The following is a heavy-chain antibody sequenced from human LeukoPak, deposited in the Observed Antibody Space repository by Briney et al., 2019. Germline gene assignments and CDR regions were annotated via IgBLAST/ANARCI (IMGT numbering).Heavy chain of an antibody. CDR1: GGTFSSYA. D-gene: IGHD4-11*01. V-gene: IGHV1-69*13. J-gene: IGHJ3*02. Sequence: GASVKVSCKASGGTFSSYAISWVRQAPGQGLEWMGGIIPIFGTANYAQKFQGRVTITADESTSTAYMELSSLRSEDTAVYYCARDRIYSNYERSDAFDIWGQGTMVTVSS. CDR2: IIPIFGTA. CDR3: ARDRIYSNYERSDAFDI.